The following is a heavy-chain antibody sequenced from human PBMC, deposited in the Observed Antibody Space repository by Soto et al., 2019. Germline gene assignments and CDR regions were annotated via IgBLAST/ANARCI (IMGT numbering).Heavy chain of an antibody. D-gene: IGHD6-13*01. CDR3: ARDISVEQQLVLGPPYYYYGMDV. CDR1: GYTFTSYA. Sequence: ASVKVSCKASGYTFTSYAMHWVRQAPGQRLEWMGWINAGNGNTKYSQKFQGRVTITRDTPASTAYMELSSLRSEDTAVYYCARDISVEQQLVLGPPYYYYGMDVWGQGTTVTVSS. J-gene: IGHJ6*02. CDR2: INAGNGNT. V-gene: IGHV1-3*01.